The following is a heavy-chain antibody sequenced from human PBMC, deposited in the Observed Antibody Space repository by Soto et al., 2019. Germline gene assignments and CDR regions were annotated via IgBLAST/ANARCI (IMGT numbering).Heavy chain of an antibody. CDR2: INPNSGGT. CDR3: ARGSITMVRGVTEDGMDV. V-gene: IGHV1-2*04. J-gene: IGHJ6*02. CDR1: GYTFTGYY. D-gene: IGHD3-10*01. Sequence: GASVKVSCKASGYTFTGYYMHWVRQAPGQGLEWMGWINPNSGGTNYAQKFQGWVTMTRDTPISTAYMELSRLRSDDTAVYYCARGSITMVRGVTEDGMDVWGQGTTVTVSS.